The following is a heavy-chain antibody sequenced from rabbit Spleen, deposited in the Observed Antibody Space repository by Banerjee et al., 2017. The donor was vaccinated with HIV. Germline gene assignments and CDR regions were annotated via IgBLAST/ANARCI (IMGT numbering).Heavy chain of an antibody. CDR3: ARDTGSSFSSYGMDL. J-gene: IGHJ6*01. V-gene: IGHV1S45*01. D-gene: IGHD8-1*01. CDR2: MNTGSSGIT. Sequence: EESGGGLVKPGGSLTLTCTASGFSFGSTYWICWVRQAPGKGLEWIGCMNTGSSGITYYASWAKGRFTISKTSSTTVTLQMTSLTAADTATYFCARDTGSSFSSYGMDLWGQGTLVTVS. CDR1: GFSFGSTYW.